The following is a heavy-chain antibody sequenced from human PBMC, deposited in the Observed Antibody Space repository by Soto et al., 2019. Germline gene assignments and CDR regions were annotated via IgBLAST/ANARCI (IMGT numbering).Heavy chain of an antibody. V-gene: IGHV4-31*03. CDR3: ARDRISGPGYYFDY. Sequence: QVQLQESGPGLVKPSQTLSLTCTVSGGSISSGGYYWCWIRQHPGKGLEWIEYIYYSGSTYYNPSLKSRVTISVDTSKNQFSLKLSSVTAADTAVYYCARDRISGPGYYFDYWGQGTLVTVSS. J-gene: IGHJ4*02. CDR1: GGSISSGGYY. CDR2: IYYSGST. D-gene: IGHD3-10*01.